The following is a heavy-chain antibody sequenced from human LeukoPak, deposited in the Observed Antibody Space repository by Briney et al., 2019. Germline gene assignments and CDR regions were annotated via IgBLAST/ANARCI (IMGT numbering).Heavy chain of an antibody. J-gene: IGHJ5*02. V-gene: IGHV4-39*01. CDR1: GGSISSSSYY. Sequence: SETLSLTCTVSGGSISSSSYYWAWIRQPPGKGLEWIGSINYSGNTYYNPSLKSRVTISVDTSKSQFFLKLSSVTAADTAVYYCARQKWITMVRGVINWFDPWGQGTLVTVSS. D-gene: IGHD3-10*01. CDR3: ARQKWITMVRGVINWFDP. CDR2: INYSGNT.